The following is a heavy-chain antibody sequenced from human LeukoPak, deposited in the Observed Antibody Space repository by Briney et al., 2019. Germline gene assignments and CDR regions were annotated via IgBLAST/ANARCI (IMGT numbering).Heavy chain of an antibody. CDR1: GGTISSSSYY. D-gene: IGHD2-2*02. CDR2: IYYSGST. Sequence: SETLSLTCTVSGGTISSSSYYWGWIRQPPGKGLEWIGSIYYSGSTYYNPSLKSRVTISVDTSKNQFSLKLSSVTAADTAVYSCASLVKVVVPDAINGVYWGQGTLVTVSS. CDR3: ASLVKVVVPDAINGVY. J-gene: IGHJ4*02. V-gene: IGHV4-39*01.